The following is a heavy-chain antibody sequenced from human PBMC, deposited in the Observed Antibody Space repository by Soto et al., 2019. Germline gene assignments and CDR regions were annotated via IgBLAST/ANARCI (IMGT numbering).Heavy chain of an antibody. CDR3: EREGEMPYYYYGLDV. J-gene: IGHJ6*02. D-gene: IGHD3-16*01. Sequence: QVQLVQSGAEVRKPGASVKVSCKASGYTFTTYGISWVRQAPGQGLEWMGWISGYNGHTKYAQKFQGRVTMTTDTSTSTVYMDLGSLRSDDTAVYYCEREGEMPYYYYGLDVWGQGTTVTVSS. CDR2: ISGYNGHT. V-gene: IGHV1-18*01. CDR1: GYTFTTYG.